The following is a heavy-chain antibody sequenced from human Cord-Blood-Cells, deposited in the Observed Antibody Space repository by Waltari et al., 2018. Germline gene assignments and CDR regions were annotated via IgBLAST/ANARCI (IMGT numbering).Heavy chain of an antibody. CDR2: IYYSAST. Sequence: QLQLQESGPGLVKPSETLSLTCTVSGGSISSSSYYWGWIRRPPGKGLEWIGSIYYSASTTYSTSRKSRVTISVDTSKNQFSLKLSSVTAADTAVYYCARAYCSSTSCYTAFDIWGQGTMVTVSS. CDR3: ARAYCSSTSCYTAFDI. D-gene: IGHD2-2*02. CDR1: GGSISSSSYY. V-gene: IGHV4-39*01. J-gene: IGHJ3*02.